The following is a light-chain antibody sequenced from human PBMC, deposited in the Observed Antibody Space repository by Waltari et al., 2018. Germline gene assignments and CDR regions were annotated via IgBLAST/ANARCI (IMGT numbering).Light chain of an antibody. CDR1: SSDVGGYNY. Sequence: QSALTQPTPVPGSPGQSITISCTGTSSDVGGYNYVSRYQQHPGKAPKLMIYDVSNRPSGVSNRFSGSKSGNTASLTISGLQAEDEADYYCSSYTSSSTLEVFGGGTKLTVL. CDR3: SSYTSSSTLEV. J-gene: IGLJ3*02. CDR2: DVS. V-gene: IGLV2-14*03.